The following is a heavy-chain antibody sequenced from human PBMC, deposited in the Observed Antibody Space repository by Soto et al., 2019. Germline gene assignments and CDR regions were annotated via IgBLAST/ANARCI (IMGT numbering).Heavy chain of an antibody. V-gene: IGHV6-1*01. D-gene: IGHD7-27*01. CDR1: GDSVSSNSAA. J-gene: IGHJ5*02. Sequence: SQTLSLTCAISGDSVSSNSAAWNWIRQSPSRGLEWLGRTYYRSKWYNDYAVSVKSRITINPDTSKNQFSLQLNSVTPEDTAVYYCARDLPNWGDVYNWFDPWGQGPLVTVSS. CDR2: TYYRSKWYN. CDR3: ARDLPNWGDVYNWFDP.